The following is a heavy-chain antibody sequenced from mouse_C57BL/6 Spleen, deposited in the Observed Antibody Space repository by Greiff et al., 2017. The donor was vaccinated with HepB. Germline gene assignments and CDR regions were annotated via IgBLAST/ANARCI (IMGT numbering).Heavy chain of an antibody. CDR3: AREGITTVDYFDY. J-gene: IGHJ2*01. CDR1: GYTFTDYY. CDR2: IYPGSGNT. D-gene: IGHD1-1*01. Sequence: VQLQQSGAELVRPGASVKLSCKASGYTFTDYYINWVKQRPGQGLEWIARIYPGSGNTYYNEKFKGKATLTAEKSSSTAYMQLSSLTSEDSAVYFCAREGITTVDYFDYWGQGTTLTVSS. V-gene: IGHV1-76*01.